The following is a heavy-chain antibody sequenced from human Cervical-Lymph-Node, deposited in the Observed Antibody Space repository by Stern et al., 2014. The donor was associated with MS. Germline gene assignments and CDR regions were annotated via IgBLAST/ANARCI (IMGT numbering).Heavy chain of an antibody. D-gene: IGHD4-17*01. V-gene: IGHV2-70*01. CDR2: IDWDDDK. CDR3: ARIHTVTSAFDY. Sequence: VTLKESGPALVKPTQTLTLTCTFSGFSLSTSGMCVSWIRQPPGKALEWLALIDWDDDKYYSTSLKTRLTISKDTSQNQVVLSMTNMAPVDTATYYCARIHTVTSAFDYWGQGTLVTVSS. CDR1: GFSLSTSGMC. J-gene: IGHJ4*02.